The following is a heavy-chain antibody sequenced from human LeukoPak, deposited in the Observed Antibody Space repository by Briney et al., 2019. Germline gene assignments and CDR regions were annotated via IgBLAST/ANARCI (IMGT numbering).Heavy chain of an antibody. Sequence: PGESLKISCKTSGYSFSTYWLGWVRQMPGKGLEWMGIIYPGDSDTRYSPSFQGQVTISADKSISTAYLQWSSLKASDTAMYYCARQEEGACRYWGQGTLVTVSS. D-gene: IGHD1-26*01. V-gene: IGHV5-51*01. J-gene: IGHJ4*02. CDR3: ARQEEGACRY. CDR2: IYPGDSDT. CDR1: GYSFSTYW.